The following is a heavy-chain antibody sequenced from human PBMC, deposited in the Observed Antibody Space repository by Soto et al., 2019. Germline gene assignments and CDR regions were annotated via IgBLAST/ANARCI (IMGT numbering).Heavy chain of an antibody. Sequence: GGSLRLSCAASGFTFSSYAMHWVRQAPGKGLECVSAISSNGGSTYYAYSVKGRFTISRDNSKNTLYLQMGSLSAEDMAVYYCARAIAAAGIRWFDPWGQGTLVTVSS. CDR1: GFTFSSYA. D-gene: IGHD6-13*01. CDR2: ISSNGGST. CDR3: ARAIAAAGIRWFDP. J-gene: IGHJ5*02. V-gene: IGHV3-64*01.